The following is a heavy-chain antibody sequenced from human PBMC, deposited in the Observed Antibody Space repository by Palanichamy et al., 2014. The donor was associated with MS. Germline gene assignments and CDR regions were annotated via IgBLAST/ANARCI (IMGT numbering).Heavy chain of an antibody. V-gene: IGHV3-15*02. Sequence: EVQLVESGGALVKPGGSLRLSCAASGFTFSDAWLSWVRQAPGKGLEWVGRIKKKASGGTADYAAPVNGRFSISRDDSKNTLDLQMNSLKSEDTAVYYCSWLVGGYLGQGTLVTVSS. D-gene: IGHD6-19*01. CDR1: GFTFSDAW. J-gene: IGHJ4*02. CDR2: IKKKASGGTA. CDR3: SWLVGGY.